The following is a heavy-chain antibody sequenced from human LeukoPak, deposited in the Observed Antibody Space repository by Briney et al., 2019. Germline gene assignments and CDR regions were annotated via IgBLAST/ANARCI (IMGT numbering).Heavy chain of an antibody. CDR1: GFTFSTYT. D-gene: IGHD7-27*01. J-gene: IGHJ4*02. CDR3: ARNWGYFDY. V-gene: IGHV3-21*01. Sequence: GGSLRLSCAASGFTFSTYTMNWVRKAPGKGLEWVSSISSSSSSIYYADSVKGRFTISRDNAKNSLYLQMNSLRAEDTAVYYCARNWGYFDYWGQGTLVTVSS. CDR2: ISSSSSSI.